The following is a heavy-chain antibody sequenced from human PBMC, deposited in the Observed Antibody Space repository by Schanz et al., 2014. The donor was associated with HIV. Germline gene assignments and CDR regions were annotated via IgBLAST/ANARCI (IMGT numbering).Heavy chain of an antibody. V-gene: IGHV3-15*01. CDR3: PTPFYSSDYYPGY. CDR2: NKSKTDGGET. CDR1: GFTFSNYA. J-gene: IGHJ4*02. D-gene: IGHD4-17*01. Sequence: VQLVESGGGVVQPGRSRRLSCAASGFTFSNYAMHWVRQAPGKGLEWVDRNKSKTDGGETDYAAPVKGRFTISIEDSRNTLYLQMTSLKTDDTAVYYCPTPFYSSDYYPGYWGQGTLVTVSS.